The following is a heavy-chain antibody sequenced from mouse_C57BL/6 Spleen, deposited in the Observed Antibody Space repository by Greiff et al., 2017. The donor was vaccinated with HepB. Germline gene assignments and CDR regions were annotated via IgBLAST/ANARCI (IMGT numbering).Heavy chain of an antibody. J-gene: IGHJ4*01. V-gene: IGHV1-82*01. D-gene: IGHD4-1*01. CDR1: GYAFSSSW. CDR3: ARSNLGPREAMDY. Sequence: QVQLQQSGPELVKPGASVKISCKASGYAFSSSWMNWVKQRPGKGLEWIGRIYPGDGDTNYNGKFKGKATLTADKSSSTAYMQLSSLTSEDSAVYFCARSNLGPREAMDYWGQGTSVTVSS. CDR2: IYPGDGDT.